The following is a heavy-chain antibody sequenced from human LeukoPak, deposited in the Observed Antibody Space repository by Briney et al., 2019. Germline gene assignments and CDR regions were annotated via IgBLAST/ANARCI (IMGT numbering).Heavy chain of an antibody. Sequence: GGSLRLSCVASGFTFTGHSMHWVRQAPGKGLEWVAVVGNDEKTKFYADSLKGRFTVSRDNSKNTVYLQMNSLRDEDTAVYYCAREKQSRGTPFDYWGQGSLDTVSS. CDR1: GFTFTGHS. D-gene: IGHD2-15*01. CDR2: VGNDEKTK. V-gene: IGHV3-30*04. CDR3: AREKQSRGTPFDY. J-gene: IGHJ4*02.